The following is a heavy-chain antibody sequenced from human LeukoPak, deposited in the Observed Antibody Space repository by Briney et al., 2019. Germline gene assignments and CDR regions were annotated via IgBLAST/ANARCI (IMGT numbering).Heavy chain of an antibody. J-gene: IGHJ3*02. CDR3: AKGRSGGAYDAFDI. Sequence: GGSLRLSCAASGFTFSSYSMNWVSQAPGKGLEWVSYISSSSSTIYYADSVKGRFTISRDNSKNTLYLQMNSLRAEDTAMYYCAKGRSGGAYDAFDIWGQGTMVTVSS. V-gene: IGHV3-48*01. CDR2: ISSSSSTI. D-gene: IGHD3-10*01. CDR1: GFTFSSYS.